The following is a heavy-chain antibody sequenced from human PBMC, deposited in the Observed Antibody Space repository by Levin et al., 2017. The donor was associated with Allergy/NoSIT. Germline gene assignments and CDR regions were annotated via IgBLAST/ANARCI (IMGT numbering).Heavy chain of an antibody. CDR2: IYSNGET. V-gene: IGHV4-4*07. Sequence: GSLRLSCNVSGTSVIANYWNWIRQPAGKGLEWIGRIYSNGETKYSSSLQSRVTMSIDTSRNQFYLRLTSLTAADSALYYCARRAGDFDSWGQGSLVTVSS. J-gene: IGHJ5*01. CDR1: GTSVIANY. D-gene: IGHD4-17*01. CDR3: ARRAGDFDS.